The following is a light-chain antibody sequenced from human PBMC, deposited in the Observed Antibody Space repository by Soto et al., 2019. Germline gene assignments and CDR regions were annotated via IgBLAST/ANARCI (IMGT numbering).Light chain of an antibody. CDR3: QQYGNSLT. CDR1: QRISSN. V-gene: IGKV3-20*01. CDR2: GAS. J-gene: IGKJ4*01. Sequence: EVVMTQSPATLSVSPGDRATLSCRASQRISSNLAWYQQKPGQAPRLLIYGASSRATGIPDRFSGSGSGTDFTLSISRLEPEDLAVYYCQQYGNSLTFGGGTKVDIK.